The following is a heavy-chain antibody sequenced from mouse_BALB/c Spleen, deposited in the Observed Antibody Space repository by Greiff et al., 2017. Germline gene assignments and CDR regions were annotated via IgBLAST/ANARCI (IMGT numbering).Heavy chain of an antibody. CDR1: GYSITSDYA. CDR3: ANMIRGAMDY. D-gene: IGHD2-3*01. CDR2: ISYSGST. V-gene: IGHV3-2*02. J-gene: IGHJ4*01. Sequence: EVQGVESGPGLVKPSQSLSLTCTVTGYSITSDYAWNWIRQFPGNKLEWMGYISYSGSTSYNPSLKSRISITRDTSKNQFFLQLNSVTTEDTATYYCANMIRGAMDYWGQGTSVTVSS.